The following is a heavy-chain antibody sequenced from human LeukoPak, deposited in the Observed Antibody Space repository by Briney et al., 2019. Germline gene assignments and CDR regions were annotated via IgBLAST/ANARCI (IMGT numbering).Heavy chain of an antibody. CDR1: GGSISSYY. CDR2: IYYSGST. CDR3: ARYYYDSSGERNLFDY. Sequence: SETLSLTCTVSGGSISSYYWSWIRQPPGKGLEWIGYIYYSGSTNYNPSLKSRVTISVDTSKNQFSLKLSSVTAADTAVYYCARYYYDSSGERNLFDYWGQGTLVTVSS. J-gene: IGHJ4*02. D-gene: IGHD3-22*01. V-gene: IGHV4-59*01.